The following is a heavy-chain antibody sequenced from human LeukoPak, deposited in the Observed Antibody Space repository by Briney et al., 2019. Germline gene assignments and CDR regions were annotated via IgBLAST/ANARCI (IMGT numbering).Heavy chain of an antibody. CDR1: GFTFSSYA. V-gene: IGHV3-30*04. CDR3: ARDPQYCSSTSCKNYYYYMDV. J-gene: IGHJ6*03. Sequence: GRSLRLSCAASGFTFSSYAMHWVRQAPGKGLEWVAVISYDGSNKYCADSVKGRFTISRDNSKNTLYLQMNSLRAEDTAVYYCARDPQYCSSTSCKNYYYYMDVWGKGTTVTVSS. CDR2: ISYDGSNK. D-gene: IGHD2-2*01.